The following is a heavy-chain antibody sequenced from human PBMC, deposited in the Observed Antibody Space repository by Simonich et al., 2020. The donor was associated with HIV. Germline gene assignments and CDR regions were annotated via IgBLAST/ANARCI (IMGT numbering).Heavy chain of an antibody. D-gene: IGHD2-2*01. CDR3: ARDGRKGSSTSCSDY. J-gene: IGHJ4*02. CDR2: ISSSSSYI. CDR1: GFTFSSYS. Sequence: EVQLVESGGGLVKPGGSLRLSCAASGFTFSSYSMNWARQAPGKGLEWVSSISSSSSYIYYEDSLKGRFTISRDNAKNSLYLQMNSLRAEDTAVYYCARDGRKGSSTSCSDYWGQGTLVTVSS. V-gene: IGHV3-21*01.